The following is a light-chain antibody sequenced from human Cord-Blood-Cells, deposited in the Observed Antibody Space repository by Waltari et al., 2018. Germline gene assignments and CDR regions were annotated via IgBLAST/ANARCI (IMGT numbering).Light chain of an antibody. CDR3: SSYTSSSTVV. J-gene: IGLJ2*01. Sequence: QSALTQPASVSGSPGQSITISCTGTSRDVGGYNYVSWYQQHPGKAHKLMIYDVSNRPSGVSNRFSGSKSGNTASLTISGLQAEDEADYYCSSYTSSSTVVFGGGTKLTVL. CDR1: SRDVGGYNY. V-gene: IGLV2-14*01. CDR2: DVS.